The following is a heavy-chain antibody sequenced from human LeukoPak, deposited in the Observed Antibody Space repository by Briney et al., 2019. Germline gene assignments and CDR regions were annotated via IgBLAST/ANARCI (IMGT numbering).Heavy chain of an antibody. D-gene: IGHD6-19*01. Sequence: ASVKVSCKASGYTFTYYYMHWVRQAPGQGLEWMGIINPNGGSTTYAQKFQGRVTMTRDSSTSTVYMELSSLRHEDTALYYCARGGGGWDAFDIWGQGTMVTVSS. CDR2: INPNGGST. V-gene: IGHV1-46*01. CDR1: GYTFTYYY. CDR3: ARGGGGWDAFDI. J-gene: IGHJ3*02.